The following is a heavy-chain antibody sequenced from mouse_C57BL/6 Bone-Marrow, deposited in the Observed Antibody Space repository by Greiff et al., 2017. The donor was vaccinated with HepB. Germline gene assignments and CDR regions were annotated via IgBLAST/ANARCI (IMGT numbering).Heavy chain of an antibody. Sequence: EVQLQESGGGLVQPKGSLKLSCAASGFSFNTYAMNWVRQAPGKGLEWVARIRSKSNNYATYYADSVKDRFTISRDDSESMLYLQMNNLKTEDTAMYYCVRHLSHYAMDYWGQGTSVAVSS. CDR2: IRSKSNNYAT. CDR1: GFSFNTYA. CDR3: VRHLSHYAMDY. D-gene: IGHD1-1*01. J-gene: IGHJ4*01. V-gene: IGHV10-1*01.